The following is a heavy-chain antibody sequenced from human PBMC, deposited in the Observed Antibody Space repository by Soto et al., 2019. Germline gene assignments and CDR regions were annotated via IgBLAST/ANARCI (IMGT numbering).Heavy chain of an antibody. CDR1: GGSISSSSYY. CDR3: ARIYYDSVFDY. V-gene: IGHV4-39*01. D-gene: IGHD3-22*01. J-gene: IGHJ4*02. CDR2: IYYSAST. Sequence: SETLSLTCTVSGGSISSSSYYWGWIRQPPGKGLEWIGSIYYSASTYYTPSLKSRVTISVDTSKNQFSLKLSSVTAADAAVYYCARIYYDSVFDYWGQGTLVTVS.